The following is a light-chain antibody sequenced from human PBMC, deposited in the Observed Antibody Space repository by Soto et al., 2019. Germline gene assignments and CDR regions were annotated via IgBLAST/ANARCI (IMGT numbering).Light chain of an antibody. V-gene: IGLV1-36*01. Sequence: QSVLTQPPSVSAAPRQRVTISCSGSSSNIGNNAVNWYQQVPGKAPKLLVHYDDRVASGVSDRFSGSKSGTSASLVISGLQSEDEADYYCASWDDSLNGPLFGGGTQLTVL. CDR3: ASWDDSLNGPL. CDR2: YDD. J-gene: IGLJ3*02. CDR1: SSNIGNNA.